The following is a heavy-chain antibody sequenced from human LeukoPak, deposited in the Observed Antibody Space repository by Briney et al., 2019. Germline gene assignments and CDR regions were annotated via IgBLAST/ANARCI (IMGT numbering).Heavy chain of an antibody. Sequence: PSETLSLTCTVSGGSISSSSYYWGWIRQPPGKGLEWIGSMYYSGSTYYNPSLKSRVTISVDTSKNQFSLKLSSVTAADTAVYYCAITEYCSSTSCFDYWGQGTLVTVSS. CDR3: AITEYCSSTSCFDY. D-gene: IGHD2-2*01. CDR2: MYYSGST. CDR1: GGSISSSSYY. J-gene: IGHJ4*02. V-gene: IGHV4-39*01.